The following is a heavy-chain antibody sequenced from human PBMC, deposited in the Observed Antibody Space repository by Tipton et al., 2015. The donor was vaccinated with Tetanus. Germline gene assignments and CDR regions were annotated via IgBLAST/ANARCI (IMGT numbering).Heavy chain of an antibody. J-gene: IGHJ5*02. CDR2: ITYSGST. Sequence: TLSLTCIVSGDAISTNSYFWGWIRQPPGKGLEWVGTITYSGSTYYNPSLQSRVTVSADSSKNQFSLRLTSVTAADSAIYYCASLPKHWLAPRGAPWGQGTLVTVSS. CDR3: ASLPKHWLAPRGAP. D-gene: IGHD6-19*01. CDR1: GDAISTNSYF. V-gene: IGHV4-39*01.